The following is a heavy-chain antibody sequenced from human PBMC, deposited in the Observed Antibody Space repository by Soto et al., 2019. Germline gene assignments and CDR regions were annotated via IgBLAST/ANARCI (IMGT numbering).Heavy chain of an antibody. D-gene: IGHD4-17*01. CDR2: ISGSGGST. Sequence: GGSLRLSCAASGFTFSSYAMSWVRQAPGKGLEWVSAISGSGGSTYYADSVKGRFTISRDNSKNTLYLQMNSLRAEDTAVYYCVNTVTTQDPWYIDLPGRGTLVSVSS. CDR3: VNTVTTQDPWYIDL. V-gene: IGHV3-23*01. CDR1: GFTFSSYA. J-gene: IGHJ2*01.